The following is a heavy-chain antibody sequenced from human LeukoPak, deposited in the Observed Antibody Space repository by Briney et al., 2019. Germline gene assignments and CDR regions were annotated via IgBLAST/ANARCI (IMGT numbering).Heavy chain of an antibody. CDR2: ISYDGSNK. J-gene: IGHJ4*02. V-gene: IGHV3-30*18. D-gene: IGHD5-18*01. CDR1: GFTFSSYG. Sequence: GGSLRLSCAASGFTFSSYGVHCVRQAPGEGLEWVAVISYDGSNKYYADSVKGRFTISRDNSKNTLYLQMNSLRAEDTAVYYCAKDLYSYGTHFDYWGQGTLVTVSS. CDR3: AKDLYSYGTHFDY.